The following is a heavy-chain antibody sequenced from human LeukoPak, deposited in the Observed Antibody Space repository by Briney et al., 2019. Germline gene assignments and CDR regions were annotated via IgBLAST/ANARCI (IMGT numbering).Heavy chain of an antibody. Sequence: PSETLSLTCTVSSGTIGNYYWSWIRQPPGKGLEWIAYIDYSGSTNYNPSLKSRVTISVDASRNQFSLNLSSVTAADTAVYYCARDRRRDLLHAFDIWGQGTMVTVSS. CDR1: SGTIGNYY. V-gene: IGHV4-59*01. CDR2: IDYSGST. CDR3: ARDRRRDLLHAFDI. D-gene: IGHD1-26*01. J-gene: IGHJ3*02.